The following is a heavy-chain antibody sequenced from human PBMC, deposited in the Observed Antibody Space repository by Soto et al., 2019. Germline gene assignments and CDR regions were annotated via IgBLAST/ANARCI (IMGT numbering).Heavy chain of an antibody. Sequence: EVQVLESGGGLVQPGGSLRLSCAASGFTFSSYAMSWVRQAPGKGLEWVSGFGVGGNYIYYADSVKGRFTISRDNSKNTLYLQMNSLRAEDTAVYYCAKDAISGNQVWDYFDYWGQGTPVTVSS. CDR3: AKDAISGNQVWDYFDY. D-gene: IGHD7-27*01. V-gene: IGHV3-23*01. CDR2: FGVGGNYI. J-gene: IGHJ4*02. CDR1: GFTFSSYA.